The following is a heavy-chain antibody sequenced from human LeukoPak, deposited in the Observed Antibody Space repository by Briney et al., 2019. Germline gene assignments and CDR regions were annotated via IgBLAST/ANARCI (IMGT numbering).Heavy chain of an antibody. CDR2: IYHSGST. Sequence: SETLSLTCTVSGGSISSSNYYWGWIRQPPGKGLEWIGEIYHSGSTNYNPSLKSRVTISVDKSKNQFSLKLSSVTAADTAVYYCAREGSWNYVTHWGQGTLVTVSS. CDR1: GGSISSSNYY. CDR3: AREGSWNYVTH. J-gene: IGHJ4*02. D-gene: IGHD1-7*01. V-gene: IGHV4-39*07.